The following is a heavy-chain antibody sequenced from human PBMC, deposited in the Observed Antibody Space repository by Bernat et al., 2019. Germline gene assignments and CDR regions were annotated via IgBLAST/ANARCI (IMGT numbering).Heavy chain of an antibody. CDR1: GDSVPSNSAA. V-gene: IGHV6-1*01. CDR3: ARERADVVVVVAASNWFDP. Sequence: QVQLQQSGPGLVKPSQTLSLTFAISGDSVPSNSAAWNWIRQSPSRGLEWLGRTYYRSKWYNDYAVSVKSRITINPDTSKNQFSLQLNSVTPEDTAVYYCARERADVVVVVAASNWFDPWGQGTLVTVSS. J-gene: IGHJ5*02. D-gene: IGHD2-15*01. CDR2: TYYRSKWYN.